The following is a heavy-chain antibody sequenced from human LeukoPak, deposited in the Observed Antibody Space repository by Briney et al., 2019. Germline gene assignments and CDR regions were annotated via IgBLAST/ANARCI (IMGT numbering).Heavy chain of an antibody. CDR2: LNPGDGYT. CDR3: ARQGITIFGVVNDY. J-gene: IGHJ4*02. CDR1: GYTFISSH. Sequence: ASVKVSCKASGYTFISSHMHWVRQAPGQGLEWMGILNPGDGYTNYAQKFQGRVTITRDTSTSTVYMELSSLRAEDTAVYYCARQGITIFGVVNDYWGQGTLVTVSS. V-gene: IGHV1-46*01. D-gene: IGHD3-3*01.